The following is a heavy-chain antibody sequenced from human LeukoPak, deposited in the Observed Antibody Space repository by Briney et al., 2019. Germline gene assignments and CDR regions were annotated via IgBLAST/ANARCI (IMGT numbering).Heavy chain of an antibody. D-gene: IGHD3-10*01. CDR1: GFTFSSYS. CDR3: ARGPVWFGELLPAPFDY. CDR2: ISSSSSTI. Sequence: GGSLRLSCAASGFTFSSYSMNWVRQAPGKGLEWVSYISSSSSTIYYADSVKGRFTISRDNAKNSPYLQMNSLRDEDTAVYYCARGPVWFGELLPAPFDYWGQGTLVTVSS. V-gene: IGHV3-48*02. J-gene: IGHJ4*02.